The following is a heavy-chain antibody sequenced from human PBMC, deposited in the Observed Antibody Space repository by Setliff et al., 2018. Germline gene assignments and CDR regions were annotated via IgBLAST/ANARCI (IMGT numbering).Heavy chain of an antibody. D-gene: IGHD3-22*01. CDR1: AFSFSTYV. V-gene: IGHV3-30*03. J-gene: IGHJ3*02. CDR2: MSYDGKKT. Sequence: PGGSLRLSCAASAFSFSTYVVHWVRQAPGKGLEWVAVMSYDGKKTFYEDSVKGRFTISRDNAKNSLYLQMNSLRAEDTALYYCATDRNYYDSDTFYDAFDIWGQGTMVTVSS. CDR3: ATDRNYYDSDTFYDAFDI.